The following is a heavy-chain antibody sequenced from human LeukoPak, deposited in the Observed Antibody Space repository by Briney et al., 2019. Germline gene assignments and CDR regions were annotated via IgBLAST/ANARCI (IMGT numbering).Heavy chain of an antibody. CDR3: ARECTKCPLGYDAFDI. Sequence: LSLTCTVSGGSISSRAYYWGWIRQPPGKGLEWISYITSDGTTKYYADSVRGRFTISRDNAKNSLYLQMNSLRAEDTAVHYCARECTKCPLGYDAFDIWGQGTMVTVSS. CDR1: GGSISSRAYY. J-gene: IGHJ3*02. D-gene: IGHD2-2*01. V-gene: IGHV3-11*04. CDR2: ITSDGTTK.